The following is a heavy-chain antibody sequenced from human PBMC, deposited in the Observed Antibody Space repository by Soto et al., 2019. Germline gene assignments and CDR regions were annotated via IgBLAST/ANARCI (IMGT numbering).Heavy chain of an antibody. D-gene: IGHD2-15*01. Sequence: GGSLRLSCAASGFTFSSYAMSWVRQAPGKGLEWVSAISGSGGSTYYADSVKGRFTISRDNSKNTLYLQMNSLRAEDTAVYYCAKGGRYCSGGSCLLGYFDYWGQGTLVTVSS. J-gene: IGHJ4*02. CDR2: ISGSGGST. CDR3: AKGGRYCSGGSCLLGYFDY. CDR1: GFTFSSYA. V-gene: IGHV3-23*01.